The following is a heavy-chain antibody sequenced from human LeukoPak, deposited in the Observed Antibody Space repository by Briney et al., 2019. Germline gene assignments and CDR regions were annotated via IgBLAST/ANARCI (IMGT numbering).Heavy chain of an antibody. J-gene: IGHJ6*02. Sequence: GESLRLSCAASGFTFTTYAMTWVRQAPGTGLEWVSAISDSGGSTYYADSVKGRFTVSRDNSKNTLYLQMNSLRAEDTAVYFCAKVLKYYYNGMDVWGQGTTVTVSS. CDR3: AKVLKYYYNGMDV. D-gene: IGHD2/OR15-2a*01. CDR1: GFTFTTYA. CDR2: ISDSGGST. V-gene: IGHV3-23*01.